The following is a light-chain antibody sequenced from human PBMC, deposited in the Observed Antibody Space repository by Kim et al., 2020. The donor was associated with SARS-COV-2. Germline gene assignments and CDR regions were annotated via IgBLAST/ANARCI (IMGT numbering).Light chain of an antibody. CDR1: NIGSKG. Sequence: VAPGKTARITCGGNNIGSKGVHWYQQKPGQAPVLVIYYDSDRPSGIPERFSGSNSGNTATLTISRVEAGDEADYYCQVWDSSSDHVVFGGGTQLTVL. CDR2: YDS. CDR3: QVWDSSSDHVV. J-gene: IGLJ2*01. V-gene: IGLV3-21*04.